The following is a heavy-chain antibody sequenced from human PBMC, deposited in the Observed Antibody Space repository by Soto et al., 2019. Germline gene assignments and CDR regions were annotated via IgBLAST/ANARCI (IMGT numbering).Heavy chain of an antibody. D-gene: IGHD4-17*01. J-gene: IGHJ2*01. V-gene: IGHV3-33*01. CDR1: GFTFSSYG. CDR2: IWYDGSNK. CDR3: ARDPSYGDYEDWYFDL. Sequence: QVQLVESGGGVVQPGWSLRLSCAASGFTFSSYGMHWVRQAPGKGLEWVAVIWYDGSNKYYADSVKGRFTISRDNSKNTLYLQMNSLRAEDTAVYYCARDPSYGDYEDWYFDLWGRGTLVTVSS.